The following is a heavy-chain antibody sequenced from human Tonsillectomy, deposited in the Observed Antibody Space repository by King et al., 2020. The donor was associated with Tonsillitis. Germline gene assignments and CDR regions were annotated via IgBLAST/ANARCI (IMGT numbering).Heavy chain of an antibody. Sequence: VQLVESGAEVKKPGESLKISCKGFGYRFSTSWIAWVRQLPGKGLEWMGTIYPVDSDTRYSPSFQGQVTISADKSIDTAYLQWSSLKASDTAMYYCARNKSGSSCSTDAWSQGTLVTVSS. CDR3: ARNKSGSSCSTDA. V-gene: IGHV5-51*03. CDR2: IYPVDSDT. J-gene: IGHJ1*01. CDR1: GYRFSTSW. D-gene: IGHD6-6*01.